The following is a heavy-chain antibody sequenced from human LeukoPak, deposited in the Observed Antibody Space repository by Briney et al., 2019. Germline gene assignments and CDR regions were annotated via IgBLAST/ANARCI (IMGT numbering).Heavy chain of an antibody. V-gene: IGHV3-7*01. CDR2: IKQDGSDK. CDR3: ARDRGRGFDP. J-gene: IGHJ5*02. Sequence: PGGSLRLFCVASGFTFSNYWMSWVRQAPGKGLEWVANIKQDGSDKYYVGSVKGRFTISKDNAKNSLFLQMNSLRAEDTAVYYCARDRGRGFDPWGQGTLVTVSS. CDR1: GFTFSNYW. D-gene: IGHD3-10*01.